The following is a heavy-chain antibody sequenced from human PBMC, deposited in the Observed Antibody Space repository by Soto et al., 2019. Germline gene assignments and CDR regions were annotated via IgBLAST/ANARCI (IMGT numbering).Heavy chain of an antibody. CDR3: AGLEYSSSDVFNWFDP. J-gene: IGHJ5*02. V-gene: IGHV4-39*01. CDR2: IYYSGST. D-gene: IGHD6-6*01. Sequence: SETLSLTCTVSGGSISSSSYYWGWIRQPPGKGLEWIGSIYYSGSTYYNPSLKSRVTISVDTSKNQFSLKLSSVTAADTAVYYCAGLEYSSSDVFNWFDPWGQGTLVTVSS. CDR1: GGSISSSSYY.